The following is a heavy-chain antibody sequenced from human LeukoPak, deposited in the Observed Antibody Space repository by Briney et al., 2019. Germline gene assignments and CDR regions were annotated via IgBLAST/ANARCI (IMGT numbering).Heavy chain of an antibody. Sequence: ASVKVSCKASGGTFSSYAISWVRQAPGQGLEWMGWINPNSGGTNYAQKFQGRVTMTRDTSISTAYMELSRLRSDDTAVYYCARDQDWYFDLWGRGTLVTVSS. V-gene: IGHV1-2*02. CDR2: INPNSGGT. CDR1: GGTFSSYA. CDR3: ARDQDWYFDL. J-gene: IGHJ2*01.